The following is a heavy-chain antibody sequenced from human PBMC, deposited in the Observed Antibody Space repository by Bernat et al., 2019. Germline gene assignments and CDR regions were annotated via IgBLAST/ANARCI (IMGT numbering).Heavy chain of an antibody. J-gene: IGHJ4*02. CDR1: GGTFSSYA. D-gene: IGHD2-2*01. CDR2: IIPIFGTA. Sequence: QVQLVQSGAEVKKPGSSVKVSCKASGGTFSSYAISWVRQAPGQGLEWMGGIIPIFGTANYAQKFQGRVTITADESTSTAYMELSSLRSEDTAVYYCARAIVVVPAAIGDMYYFDYWGQGTQVTVSS. CDR3: ARAIVVVPAAIGDMYYFDY. V-gene: IGHV1-69*01.